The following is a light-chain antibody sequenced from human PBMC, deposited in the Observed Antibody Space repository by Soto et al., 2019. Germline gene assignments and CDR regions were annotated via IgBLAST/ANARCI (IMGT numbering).Light chain of an antibody. CDR1: SSNIGSNY. CDR3: AAWDDSLSGVV. CDR2: RNN. Sequence: QSVLTQPTSASGTPGQRVTISCSGSSSNIGSNYVYWYQQLPGTAPKLLIYRNNQRPSGVPDRFSGSKSGTSASLAISGLRSEDEADYYCAAWDDSLSGVVFGGGTKLTV. J-gene: IGLJ3*02. V-gene: IGLV1-47*01.